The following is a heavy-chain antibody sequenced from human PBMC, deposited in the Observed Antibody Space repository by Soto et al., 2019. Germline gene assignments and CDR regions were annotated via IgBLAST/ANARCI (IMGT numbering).Heavy chain of an antibody. CDR1: GYTFTSYG. CDR3: AGGRKKPLVARFDD. V-gene: IGHV1-18*04. CDR2: ISAYNGNT. Sequence: ASVQVSCKASGYTFTSYGISWVRQAPGQGLEWMGWISAYNGNTNYAQKLQGRVTMTTDTSTSTAYMELKSLRSDDTAVYYWAGGRKKPLVARFDDWGQGTLVTVSS. J-gene: IGHJ4*02. D-gene: IGHD2-21*01.